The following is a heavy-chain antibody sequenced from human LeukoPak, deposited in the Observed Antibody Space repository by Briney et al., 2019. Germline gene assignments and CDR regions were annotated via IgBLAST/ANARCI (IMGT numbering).Heavy chain of an antibody. Sequence: PGGSLRLSCAASGFTFSNFWMHWVRQAPGKGLVWVALIYGDGSFTRYADSVKGRFTISRDNAMNSLYLQMNSLRAEDTAIYYCARSLPYGTTWYGRSDFWGQGTLVTVSS. D-gene: IGHD6-13*01. CDR2: IYGDGSFT. V-gene: IGHV3-74*01. CDR3: ARSLPYGTTWYGRSDF. CDR1: GFTFSNFW. J-gene: IGHJ4*02.